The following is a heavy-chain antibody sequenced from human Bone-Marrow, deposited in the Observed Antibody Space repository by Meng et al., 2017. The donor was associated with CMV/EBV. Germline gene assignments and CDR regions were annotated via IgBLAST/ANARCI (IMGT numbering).Heavy chain of an antibody. CDR1: GYTFIGYY. Sequence: ASVKVSCKASGYTFIGYYMHWVRQAPGQGLEWMGCINPNSGDTYYAQNFQGRVTMTRDMSLSTAYMELSRLRSDDTAVYYCAREISGSYSAGGYWGQGTLVTVSS. J-gene: IGHJ4*02. CDR3: AREISGSYSAGGY. V-gene: IGHV1-2*02. D-gene: IGHD1-26*01. CDR2: INPNSGDT.